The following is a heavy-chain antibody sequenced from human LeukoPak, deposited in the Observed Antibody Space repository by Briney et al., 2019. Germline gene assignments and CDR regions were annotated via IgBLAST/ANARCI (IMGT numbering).Heavy chain of an antibody. V-gene: IGHV3-30*02. J-gene: IGHJ6*03. Sequence: GGSLRLSCTASGFTFGDYGVTWVRQAPGKGLEWVAFIRYDGSNKYYADSVKGRFTISRDNSKNTLYLQMNSLRAEDTAVYYCAKDDGSSWYYYYYYYMDVWGKGTTVTVSS. CDR3: AKDDGSSWYYYYYYYMDV. D-gene: IGHD6-13*01. CDR1: GFTFGDYG. CDR2: IRYDGSNK.